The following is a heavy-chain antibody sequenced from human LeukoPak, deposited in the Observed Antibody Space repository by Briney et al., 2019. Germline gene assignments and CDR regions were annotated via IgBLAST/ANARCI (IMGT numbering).Heavy chain of an antibody. D-gene: IGHD2-21*01. CDR1: GFTFSNAW. CDR2: IKSKTDGGTT. J-gene: IGHJ6*03. V-gene: IGHV3-15*01. CDR3: VVVLHYYYYMDV. Sequence: GGSLRPSCAASGFTFSNAWMSWVRQAPGKGLEWVGRIKSKTDGGTTDYAAPVKGRFTISRDDSKNTLYLQMNSLKTEDTAVYYCVVVLHYYYYMDVWGKGTTVTVSS.